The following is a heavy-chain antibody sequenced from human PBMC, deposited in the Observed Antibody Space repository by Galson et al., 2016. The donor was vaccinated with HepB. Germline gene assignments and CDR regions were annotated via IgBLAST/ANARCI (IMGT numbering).Heavy chain of an antibody. CDR2: IYSGGIT. CDR1: GFDFSRTS. J-gene: IGHJ4*02. D-gene: IGHD4-11*01. Sequence: SLRLSCAASGFDFSRTSFHWVRQAPGKGLEWVSVIYSGGITYFADSVKGRFTISRDSSKNTMYLQMNNLRVEDTGVYYCAREVGLQRFDCWGQGTLVTVSS. CDR3: AREVGLQRFDC. V-gene: IGHV3-53*01.